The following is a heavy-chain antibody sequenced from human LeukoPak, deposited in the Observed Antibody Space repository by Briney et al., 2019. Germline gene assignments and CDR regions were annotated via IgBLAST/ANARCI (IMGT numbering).Heavy chain of an antibody. V-gene: IGHV3-23*01. CDR1: RFTFSSHA. CDR3: ANPSPGGTYDSGSYYSSFDY. Sequence: PGGSLRLSCAASRFTFSSHAMNWVRQAPGKGLEWVSSISGSGGITYYADSVKGRFTISRDNSKNTLYLQMNSLRAEDTARCHRANPSPGGTYDSGSYYSSFDYWGQGTLVTASS. D-gene: IGHD3-22*01. J-gene: IGHJ4*02. CDR2: ISGSGGIT.